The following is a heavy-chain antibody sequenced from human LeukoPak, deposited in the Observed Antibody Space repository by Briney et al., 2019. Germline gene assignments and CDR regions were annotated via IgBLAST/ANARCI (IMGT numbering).Heavy chain of an antibody. CDR1: GYTFISYD. Sequence: ASVKVSCKASGYTFISYDINWVRQAAGQGLEWMGWMNPNSGNTGYAQKFQGRVTMTRNTSIRTPYMELSGLRSDDTAVYYCARGGERANFYGLGSSPNWFDPWGQGTLVTVSS. CDR3: ARGGERANFYGLGSSPNWFDP. CDR2: MNPNSGNT. D-gene: IGHD3-10*01. V-gene: IGHV1-8*02. J-gene: IGHJ5*02.